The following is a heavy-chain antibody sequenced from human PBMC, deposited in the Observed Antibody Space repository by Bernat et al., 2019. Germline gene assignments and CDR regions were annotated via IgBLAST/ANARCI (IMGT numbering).Heavy chain of an antibody. D-gene: IGHD6-13*01. Sequence: QVQLVESGGGVVQPGRSLRLSCAASRFTFSSYGMHWVRQAPGQGLEWVAVIWYDGSNKYYGDSVKGRFIISRDNSKNTLYLQMNSLRAEDTAVYYCARGGSSSWYEVFYWGQGTLVTVSS. V-gene: IGHV3-33*01. CDR1: RFTFSSYG. J-gene: IGHJ4*02. CDR2: IWYDGSNK. CDR3: ARGGSSSWYEVFY.